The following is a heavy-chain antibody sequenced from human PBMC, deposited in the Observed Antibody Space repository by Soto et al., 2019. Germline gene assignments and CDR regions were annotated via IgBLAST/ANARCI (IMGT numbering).Heavy chain of an antibody. V-gene: IGHV1-18*01. CDR3: AREAPQLWNNEYYYYYYMDV. D-gene: IGHD5-18*01. Sequence: QVPLVQSGAEVKKPGASVKVSCKASGYTFTSYGISWVRQAPGQGLEWMGWISAYNGNTNYAQKLQGRVTMTTDTSTSTAYMELRSLRSDDTAVYYCAREAPQLWNNEYYYYYYMDVWGKGTTVTVSS. J-gene: IGHJ6*03. CDR1: GYTFTSYG. CDR2: ISAYNGNT.